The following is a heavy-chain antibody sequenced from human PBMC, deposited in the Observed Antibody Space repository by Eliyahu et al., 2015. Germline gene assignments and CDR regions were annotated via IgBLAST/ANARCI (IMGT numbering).Heavy chain of an antibody. D-gene: IGHD3-3*01. V-gene: IGHV3-48*01. CDR2: ISSSSSTI. CDR3: ARGAGYDFWSGYGEIWFGEEQYYFDY. Sequence: EVQLVESGGGLVQPGGSLRLSXAASGFTFSXYSMNWVRXAPGKGLEGVSYISSSSSTIYYADSVKGRFTISRDNAKNSLYLQMNSLRAEDTAVYYCARGAGYDFWSGYGEIWFGEEQYYFDYWGQGTLVTVSS. CDR1: GFTFSXYS. J-gene: IGHJ4*02.